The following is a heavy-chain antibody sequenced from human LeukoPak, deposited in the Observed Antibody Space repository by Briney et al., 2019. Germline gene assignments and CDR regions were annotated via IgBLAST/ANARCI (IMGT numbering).Heavy chain of an antibody. Sequence: PGGSLGLSCAASGFTFSSNYMSWVRQAPGKGLEWVSVIYSGGSTYYADSVKGRFTISRDNSKNTLYLQMNSLRAEDTAVYYCARDRPNYDFWSAYYTGIPNYWGQGTLVTVSS. CDR2: IYSGGST. CDR1: GFTFSSNY. D-gene: IGHD3-3*01. V-gene: IGHV3-53*05. CDR3: ARDRPNYDFWSAYYTGIPNY. J-gene: IGHJ4*02.